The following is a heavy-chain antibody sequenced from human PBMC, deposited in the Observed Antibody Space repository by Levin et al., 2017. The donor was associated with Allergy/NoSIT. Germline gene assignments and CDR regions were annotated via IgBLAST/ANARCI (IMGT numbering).Heavy chain of an antibody. V-gene: IGHV5-51*01. J-gene: IGHJ6*02. CDR1: GYSFTSYW. CDR3: ASESDSSGWHYGMDV. D-gene: IGHD6-19*01. Sequence: GESLKISCKGSGYSFTSYWIGWVRQMPGKGLEWMGIIYPGDSDTRYSPSFQGQVTISADKSISTAYLQWSSLKASDTAMYYCASESDSSGWHYGMDVWGQGTTVTVSS. CDR2: IYPGDSDT.